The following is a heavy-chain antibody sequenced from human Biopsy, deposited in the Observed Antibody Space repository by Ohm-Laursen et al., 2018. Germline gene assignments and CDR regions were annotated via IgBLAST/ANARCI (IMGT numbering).Heavy chain of an antibody. Sequence: TLFLTCIVSGDSIARYYWTWIRQSPGKGLEWIAYIYYSGRPNYNPSLKGRVVISVDRSRNQFFLKLTSATAADTAIYYCARVDRYNFDHYIMDAWGRGTTVFVSS. J-gene: IGHJ6*02. CDR2: IYYSGRP. CDR1: GDSIARYY. D-gene: IGHD1-20*01. V-gene: IGHV4-59*01. CDR3: ARVDRYNFDHYIMDA.